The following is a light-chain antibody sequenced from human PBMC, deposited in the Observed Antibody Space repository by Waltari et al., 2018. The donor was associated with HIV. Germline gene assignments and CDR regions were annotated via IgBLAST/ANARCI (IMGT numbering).Light chain of an antibody. CDR2: EVN. CDR3: SSYTSSSTLDV. Sequence: QSALTQPASVSGSPGQSITISCTGTRGDVGGYNYVSWYQQYPGKAPKLIIYEVNNRPSGVSDRSSGSKSGNTASLTISGLQAEDEADYYCSSYTSSSTLDVFGTGTEVTVL. J-gene: IGLJ1*01. V-gene: IGLV2-14*01. CDR1: RGDVGGYNY.